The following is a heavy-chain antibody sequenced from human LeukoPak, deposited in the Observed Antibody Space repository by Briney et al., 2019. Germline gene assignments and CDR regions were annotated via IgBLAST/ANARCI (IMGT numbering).Heavy chain of an antibody. V-gene: IGHV3-48*03. D-gene: IGHD2-2*01. CDR1: GFTFSSLE. Sequence: PGGSLRLSCAASGFTFSSLEMMWVRQAPGKGLEWVSYISSSGSTITYADSVRGRFTISRDNARNSRSLQMNSLRVEDTAIYYCARFAAAAADHWGQGTLVTVSS. J-gene: IGHJ4*02. CDR2: ISSSGSTI. CDR3: ARFAAAAADH.